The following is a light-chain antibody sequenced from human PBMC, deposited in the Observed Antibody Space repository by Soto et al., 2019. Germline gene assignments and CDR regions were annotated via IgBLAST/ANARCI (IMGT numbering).Light chain of an antibody. CDR1: SSDFGGYNY. J-gene: IGLJ1*01. CDR2: EVS. V-gene: IGLV2-14*01. CDR3: SSYTSSSTYV. Sequence: QSALTQPDSVSGSPGQSITISCTGTSSDFGGYNYVSWYQQHPGKAPNHMIYEVSNRLSGASNRFSGSKSGNTASLTISGLQAEDEADYCCSSYTSSSTYVFGTGTKVTLL.